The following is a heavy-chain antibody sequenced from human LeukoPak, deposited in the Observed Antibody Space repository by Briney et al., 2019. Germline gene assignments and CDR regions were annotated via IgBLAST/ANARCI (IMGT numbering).Heavy chain of an antibody. CDR3: ARGRGLWFGGNWFDP. CDR1: GFTFSSYG. V-gene: IGHV4-34*01. D-gene: IGHD3-10*01. CDR2: INHSGST. Sequence: GSLRLSCAASGFTFSSYGMSWVRQPPGKGLEWIGEINHSGSTKYNPSLKSRVTISVDTSKNQFSLKLSSVTAADTAVYYCARGRGLWFGGNWFDPWGQGTLVTVSS. J-gene: IGHJ5*02.